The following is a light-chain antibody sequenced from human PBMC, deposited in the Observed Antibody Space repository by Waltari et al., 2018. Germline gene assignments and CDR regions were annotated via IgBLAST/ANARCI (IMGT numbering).Light chain of an antibody. CDR3: CSYAGSYTWV. V-gene: IGLV2-11*01. Sequence: SALTQPRSVSGSPGQSVTISCTGTTNDLGSSNSVSWYQQHPGKAPKLIILDVTKRPSGVPDRLSGSKSGNTASLTISGLRAEDEAEYYCCSYAGSYTWVFGGGTKLTVV. J-gene: IGLJ3*02. CDR2: DVT. CDR1: TNDLGSSNS.